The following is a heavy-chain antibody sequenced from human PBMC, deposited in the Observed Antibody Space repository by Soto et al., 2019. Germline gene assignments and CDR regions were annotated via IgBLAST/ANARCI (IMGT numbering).Heavy chain of an antibody. J-gene: IGHJ5*02. CDR2: ISAYNGNT. CDR3: ARDSGYSSSWYGWFDP. D-gene: IGHD6-13*01. CDR1: GYTFTSYG. V-gene: IGHV1-18*01. Sequence: ASVKVSCTASGYTFTSYGISWVRQAPGQGLEWMGWISAYNGNTNYAQKLQGRVTMTTDTSTSTAYMELRSLRSDDTAVYYCARDSGYSSSWYGWFDPWGQGTLVTVSS.